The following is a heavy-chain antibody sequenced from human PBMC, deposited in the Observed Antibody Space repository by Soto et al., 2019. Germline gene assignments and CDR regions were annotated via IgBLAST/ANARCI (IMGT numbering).Heavy chain of an antibody. CDR3: ARQEVHYFPFSYYYYYYMDV. CDR1: GYSFTSYW. CDR2: IYPGDSDT. J-gene: IGHJ6*03. D-gene: IGHD3-10*02. V-gene: IGHV5-51*01. Sequence: GESLKISCKGSGYSFTSYWIGWVRQMPGKGLEWMGIIYPGDSDTRYSPSFQGQVTISADKSISTAYLQWSSLKASDTAMYYCARQEVHYFPFSYYYYYYMDVWGQGSTVTVSS.